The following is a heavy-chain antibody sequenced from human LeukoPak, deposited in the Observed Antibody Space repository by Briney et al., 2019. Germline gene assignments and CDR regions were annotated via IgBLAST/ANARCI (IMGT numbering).Heavy chain of an antibody. V-gene: IGHV3-33*08. CDR2: IWYDGSNK. CDR1: GFTFSNYW. CDR3: ARDNYYDSSGYFDY. D-gene: IGHD3-22*01. Sequence: GSLRLSCAASGFTFSNYWMSWVRQAPGKGLEWVAVIWYDGSNKYYADSVKGRFTISRDNSKNTLYLQMNSLRAEDTAVYYCARDNYYDSSGYFDYWGQGTLVTVSS. J-gene: IGHJ4*02.